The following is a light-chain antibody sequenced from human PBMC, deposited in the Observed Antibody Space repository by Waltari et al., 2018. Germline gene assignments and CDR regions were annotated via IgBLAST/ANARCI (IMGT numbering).Light chain of an antibody. Sequence: QSALTQPASVSGSPGQSITISCSGVGSAAGASDYFSWHQHHPGKAPQVIIYDVTNRPSGVSDRFSASKSANTASLTISRLQPEDEADYYCSSQTLDGLVLFGGGTRLTVL. J-gene: IGLJ2*01. V-gene: IGLV2-14*03. CDR1: GSAAGASDY. CDR3: SSQTLDGLVL. CDR2: DVT.